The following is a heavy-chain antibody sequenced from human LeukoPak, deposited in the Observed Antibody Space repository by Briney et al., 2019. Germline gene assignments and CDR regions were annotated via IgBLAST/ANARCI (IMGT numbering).Heavy chain of an antibody. D-gene: IGHD4-23*01. J-gene: IGHJ6*02. CDR1: GYSFTYW. CDR3: ARQGGAVVTDV. V-gene: IGHV5-51*01. Sequence: LGESLKISCKGSGYSFTYWIGWVRQMPGKGLEWMAFINPGDSDTRYSPSFQGHVTVSVDKSINTAYLQWGSLKASDTAMYYCARQGGAVVTDVWGQGTTVIVSS. CDR2: INPGDSDT.